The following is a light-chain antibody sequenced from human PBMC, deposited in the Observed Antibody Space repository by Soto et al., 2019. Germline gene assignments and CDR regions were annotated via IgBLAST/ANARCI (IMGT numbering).Light chain of an antibody. Sequence: QSVLTRPPSASGSPGQSVTISCTGTKSDIGVYDFVSWYQHHPGKAPRLIIYEVVQRPSGVPDRFSGSKSGNTASLTVSGLQAADEADYFCKSYAGSNTYVFGGGTKVTVL. CDR1: KSDIGVYDF. CDR2: EVV. CDR3: KSYAGSNTYV. J-gene: IGLJ1*01. V-gene: IGLV2-8*01.